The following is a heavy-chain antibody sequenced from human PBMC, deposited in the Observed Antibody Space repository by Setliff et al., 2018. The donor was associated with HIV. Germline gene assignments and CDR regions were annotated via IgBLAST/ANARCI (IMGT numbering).Heavy chain of an antibody. CDR3: ARGRALGV. D-gene: IGHD3-3*02. V-gene: IGHV4-38-2*01. CDR2: INHSGST. CDR1: GYSISSGYY. J-gene: IGHJ3*01. Sequence: SETLSLTCAVSGYSISSGYYWDWIRQPPGKGLEWIGEINHSGSTNYNPSLKSRVTISVDTSKNQFSLKLSSMTAADTAVYYCARGRALGVWGQGTMVTVSS.